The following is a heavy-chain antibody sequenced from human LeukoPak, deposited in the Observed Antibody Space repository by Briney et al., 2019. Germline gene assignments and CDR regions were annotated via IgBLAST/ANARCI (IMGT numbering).Heavy chain of an antibody. J-gene: IGHJ4*02. D-gene: IGHD6-19*01. V-gene: IGHV1-18*01. CDR1: GGTFSSYA. CDR2: INTYNGNT. Sequence: ASVKVSCKASGGTFSSYAISWVRQAPGQGPEWMGWINTYNGNTNYAQKFQGTVTMTTDTFTSTAYMELRSLRSDDTAVYYCARDPHEFSSGWSQFDYWGQGTLVTVSS. CDR3: ARDPHEFSSGWSQFDY.